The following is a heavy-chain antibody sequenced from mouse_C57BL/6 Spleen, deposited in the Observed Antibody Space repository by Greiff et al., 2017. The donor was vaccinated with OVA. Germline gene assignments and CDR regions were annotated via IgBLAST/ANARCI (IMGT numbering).Heavy chain of an antibody. CDR3: ARAGDYLYCDV. Sequence: QVQLQQPGAELVKPGASVKLSCKASGYTFTSYWMHWVKQRPGQGLEWIGMIHPNSGSTNYNEKFKSKATLTVDKSSSTAYMQLSSLTSEDSAVYYCARAGDYLYCDVWGTGTTVTVSS. V-gene: IGHV1-64*01. J-gene: IGHJ1*03. CDR1: GYTFTSYW. D-gene: IGHD2-4*01. CDR2: IHPNSGST.